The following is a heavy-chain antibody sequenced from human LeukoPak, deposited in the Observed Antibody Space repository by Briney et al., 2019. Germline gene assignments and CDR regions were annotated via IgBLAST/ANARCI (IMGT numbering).Heavy chain of an antibody. D-gene: IGHD3-9*01. CDR1: GFTFSSYG. CDR2: ISGSGGST. Sequence: GGSLRLSCAASGFTFSSYGMSWVRQAPGKGLEWVSAISGSGGSTYYADSVKGRFTISRDNSKNTLYLQMNSLRAEDTAVYYCAEVRLRYFDGDFDYWGQGTLVTVSS. J-gene: IGHJ4*02. CDR3: AEVRLRYFDGDFDY. V-gene: IGHV3-23*01.